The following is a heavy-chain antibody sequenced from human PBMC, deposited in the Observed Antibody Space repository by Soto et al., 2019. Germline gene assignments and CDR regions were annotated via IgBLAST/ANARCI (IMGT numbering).Heavy chain of an antibody. D-gene: IGHD4-4*01. CDR3: AKDYTVTRGGS. J-gene: IGHJ5*02. Sequence: PGGSLRLSCAAFGFTFRKYAMSWVRQAPGKGLEWVSGISGSGGSTYYADSVKGRFTISRDNSKNTLYLQMNSLRAEDTAVYYCAKDYTVTRGGSWGQGTLVTVSS. CDR2: ISGSGGST. CDR1: GFTFRKYA. V-gene: IGHV3-23*01.